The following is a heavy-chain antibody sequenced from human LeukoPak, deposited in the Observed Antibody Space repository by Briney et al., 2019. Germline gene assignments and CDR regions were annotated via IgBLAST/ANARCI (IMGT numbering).Heavy chain of an antibody. CDR3: AKAGHSGGRSNDYFDY. CDR2: INPNSGGT. V-gene: IGHV1-2*04. CDR1: GYTFTGYY. Sequence: ASVKVSCKASGYTFTGYYMHWVRQAPGQGLEWMGWINPNSGGTNYAQKFQGWVTMTRDTSISTAYMELSRLRSDDTAVYYCAKAGHSGGRSNDYFDYWGQGTLVTVSS. J-gene: IGHJ4*02. D-gene: IGHD6-19*01.